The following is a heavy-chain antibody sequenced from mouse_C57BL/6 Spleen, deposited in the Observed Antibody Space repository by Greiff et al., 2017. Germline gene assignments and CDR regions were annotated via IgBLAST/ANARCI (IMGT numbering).Heavy chain of an antibody. J-gene: IGHJ4*01. D-gene: IGHD2-4*01. CDR2: INPSSGYT. CDR1: GYTFTSYT. V-gene: IGHV1-4*01. CDR3: AASYDYDEGHYAMDY. Sequence: VHLVESGAELARPGASVKMSCKASGYTFTSYTMHWVKQRPGQGLEWIGYINPSSGYTKYNQKFKDKATLTADKSSSTAYMQLSSLTSEDSAVYYCAASYDYDEGHYAMDYWGQGTSVTVSS.